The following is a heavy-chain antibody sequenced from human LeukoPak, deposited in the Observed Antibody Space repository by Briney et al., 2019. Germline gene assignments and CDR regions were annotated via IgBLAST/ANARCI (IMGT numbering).Heavy chain of an antibody. Sequence: GASVKVPCKASGYTFTGYYMHWVRQAPGQGLEWMGWINPNSGGTNYAQKFQGRVTMTRDTSISTAYMELSRLRSDDTAVYYCASESFYGSGSYYHYYYYGMDVWGQGTTVTVSS. V-gene: IGHV1-2*02. CDR3: ASESFYGSGSYYHYYYYGMDV. CDR1: GYTFTGYY. D-gene: IGHD3-10*01. J-gene: IGHJ6*02. CDR2: INPNSGGT.